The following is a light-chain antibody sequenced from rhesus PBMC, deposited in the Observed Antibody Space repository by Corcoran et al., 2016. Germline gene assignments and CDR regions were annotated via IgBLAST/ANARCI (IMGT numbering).Light chain of an antibody. J-gene: IGKJ2*01. Sequence: DIQMTQSQSSLSASVGDRVTITCRASQGISDYLSWYQQKPGKAPKRLIYAASSLESGVPSRFRGSGSGTECTLTISSLQPEDIAAYYCLQSYSTPYSFGQGTKVEIK. CDR1: QGISDY. V-gene: IGKV1-36*02. CDR3: LQSYSTPYS. CDR2: AAS.